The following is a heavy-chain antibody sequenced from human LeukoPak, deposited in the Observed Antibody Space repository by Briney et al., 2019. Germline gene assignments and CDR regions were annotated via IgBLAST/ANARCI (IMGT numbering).Heavy chain of an antibody. J-gene: IGHJ3*02. D-gene: IGHD3-22*01. CDR2: IYPGDSDT. CDR3: ARRGYDSSGYRDAFDI. CDR1: GYSFNTYW. V-gene: IGHV5-51*01. Sequence: GESLKISCKGSGYSFNTYWIGWVRQMPGKGLGWMGIIYPGDSDTTYSPSFQGQVTISADKSVSTAYLQWSSLKASDTAMYYCARRGYDSSGYRDAFDIWGQGTMVTVSS.